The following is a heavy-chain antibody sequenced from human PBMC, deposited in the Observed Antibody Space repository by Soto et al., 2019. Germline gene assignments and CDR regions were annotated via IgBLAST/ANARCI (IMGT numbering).Heavy chain of an antibody. V-gene: IGHV1-3*01. Sequence: QVQLVQSGAEVKKPGASVKVSCKASGYTFTSYAMHWVRQAPGQRLEWMGWINAGNGNTRYSQKFQGRVTITRDTQASTAYMELSSLRSEDTAVYYCAREGRELPYYCYGMDVWGQGTTVTVSS. CDR2: INAGNGNT. D-gene: IGHD1-26*01. CDR3: AREGRELPYYCYGMDV. CDR1: GYTFTSYA. J-gene: IGHJ6*02.